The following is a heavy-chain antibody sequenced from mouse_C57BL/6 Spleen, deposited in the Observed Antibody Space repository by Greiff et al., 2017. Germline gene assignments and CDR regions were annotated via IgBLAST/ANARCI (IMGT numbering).Heavy chain of an antibody. D-gene: IGHD3-2*02. CDR3: ARSRSGYPRDY. V-gene: IGHV1-69*01. CDR1: GYTFTSYW. Sequence: QVQLQQPGAELVMPGASVKLSCKASGYTFTSYWMHWVKQRPGQGLEWIGEIDPSDSYTNYNQKFKGKSTLTVDKSSSTAYMQLSSLTSEDSAVYYCARSRSGYPRDYWGQGTTLTVSS. CDR2: IDPSDSYT. J-gene: IGHJ2*01.